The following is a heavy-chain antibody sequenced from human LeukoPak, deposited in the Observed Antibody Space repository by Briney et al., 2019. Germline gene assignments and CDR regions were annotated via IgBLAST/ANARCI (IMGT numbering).Heavy chain of an antibody. CDR3: ARDDYFGDLDAFDI. CDR2: IYSSGYT. D-gene: IGHD3-10*01. CDR1: GGSISGYY. Sequence: SETLSLTCTVSGGSISGYYWSWIRQPAGKGLEWIGRIYSSGYTEYSPSLKSRVTMSVDTSKNLFSLKLSSVTAADTSVYYCARDDYFGDLDAFDIWGQGTRVTVSS. V-gene: IGHV4-4*07. J-gene: IGHJ3*02.